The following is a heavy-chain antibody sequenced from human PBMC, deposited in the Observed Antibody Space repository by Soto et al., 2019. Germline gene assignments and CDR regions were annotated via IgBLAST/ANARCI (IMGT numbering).Heavy chain of an antibody. V-gene: IGHV4-61*01. CDR3: ARGISKERPLAAAGT. CDR2: IYYSGST. D-gene: IGHD6-13*01. Sequence: SETLSLTCTVSGGSVSSGSYYWSWIRQPPGKGLEWIGYIYYSGSTNYNPSLKSRVTISVDTSKNQFSLKLSSVTAADTAVYNCARGISKERPLAAAGTWGQGTLVTVSS. CDR1: GGSVSSGSYY. J-gene: IGHJ5*02.